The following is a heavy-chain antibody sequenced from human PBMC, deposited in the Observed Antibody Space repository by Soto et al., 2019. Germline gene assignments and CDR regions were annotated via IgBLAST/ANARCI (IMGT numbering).Heavy chain of an antibody. V-gene: IGHV4-34*01. D-gene: IGHD2-2*01. CDR1: GGSFSGYY. J-gene: IGHJ4*02. Sequence: SETLSLTCAVYGGSFSGYYWSWIRQPPGKGLEWIGEINHSGSTNYNPSLKSRVTISVDTSKNQFSLKLSSVTAADTAVYYCARGRSNIVVVPAARRKFDYWGQGTLVTVSS. CDR2: INHSGST. CDR3: ARGRSNIVVVPAARRKFDY.